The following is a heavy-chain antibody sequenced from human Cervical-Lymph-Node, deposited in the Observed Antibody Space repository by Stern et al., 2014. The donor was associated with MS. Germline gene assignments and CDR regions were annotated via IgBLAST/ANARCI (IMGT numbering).Heavy chain of an antibody. D-gene: IGHD3-10*01. CDR2: ISYDGSNK. CDR1: GFTFSSYG. J-gene: IGHJ4*02. CDR3: ANHYYDY. V-gene: IGHV3-30*18. Sequence: VQLVESGGGVVQPGRSLRLSCAASGFTFSSYGMHWVRQAPGKGLEWVAVISYDGSNKYYADSVKGRFTSSRDNSKITLYLQMNSLRAEDTAVYYCANHYYDYWGQGTLVTVSS.